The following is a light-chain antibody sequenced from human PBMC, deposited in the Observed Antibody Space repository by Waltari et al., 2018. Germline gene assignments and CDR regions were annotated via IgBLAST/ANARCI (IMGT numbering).Light chain of an antibody. Sequence: SYKLTQTPSLAVSPGQTASITCSGENMRHNIVCWYQQKTGQSPELVIYQDDKRPEGIPERFSGSNSGDTATLTISGTQPMDEADYYCQAWDDTTAWVFGGGTKLTVL. CDR1: NMRHNI. CDR3: QAWDDTTAWV. J-gene: IGLJ3*02. V-gene: IGLV3-1*01. CDR2: QDD.